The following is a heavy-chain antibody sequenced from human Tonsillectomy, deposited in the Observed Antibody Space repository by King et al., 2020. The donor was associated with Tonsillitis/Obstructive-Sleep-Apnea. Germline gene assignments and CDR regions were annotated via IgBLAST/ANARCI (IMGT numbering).Heavy chain of an antibody. CDR2: ISVHNGNT. CDR3: ARCYYFWSGGQNYMDV. D-gene: IGHD3-3*01. Sequence: QLVQSGAEVKKPGASVIVSCKASDYTFTSYDLTWVRQAPGQGLEWMAWISVHNGNTNYAQKFKGRLTMTTDTSTSTAYMELRSLRSDDTAVYYCARCYYFWSGGQNYMDVWGEGTPVTVSS. V-gene: IGHV1-18*01. CDR1: DYTFTSYD. J-gene: IGHJ6*03.